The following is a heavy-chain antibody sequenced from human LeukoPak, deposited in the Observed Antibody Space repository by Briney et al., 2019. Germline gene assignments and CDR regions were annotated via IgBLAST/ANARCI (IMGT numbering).Heavy chain of an antibody. J-gene: IGHJ4*02. CDR1: GFTVSSNY. V-gene: IGHV3-53*01. D-gene: IGHD6-13*01. CDR3: ARAIAAAALDY. CDR2: IYSGGST. Sequence: PGGSLRLSCAASGFTVSSNYMSWVRQAPGKGLEWVSVIYSGGSTYYADSVKGRFTISRDNSKNTLYLQMNSLRAEDAAVYYCARAIAAAALDYWGQGTLVTVSS.